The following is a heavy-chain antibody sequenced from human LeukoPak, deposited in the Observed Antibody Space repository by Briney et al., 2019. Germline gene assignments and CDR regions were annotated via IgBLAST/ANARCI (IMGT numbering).Heavy chain of an antibody. V-gene: IGHV1-18*01. CDR3: AREFSGADGDFWSGYYEVYFDY. Sequence: GASVKVSCKASGYTFTSYGISWVRQAPGQGLEWMGWISDYNGNTNYAQKLQGRVTITADESTSTAYMELSSLRSEDTAVYYCAREFSGADGDFWSGYYEVYFDYWGQGTLVTVSS. CDR2: ISDYNGNT. J-gene: IGHJ4*02. CDR1: GYTFTSYG. D-gene: IGHD3-3*01.